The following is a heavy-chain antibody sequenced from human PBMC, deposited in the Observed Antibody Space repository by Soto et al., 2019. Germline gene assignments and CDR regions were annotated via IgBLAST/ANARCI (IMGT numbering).Heavy chain of an antibody. V-gene: IGHV1-69*12. D-gene: IGHD2-2*01. CDR3: ARSVLVPAATKYYYYYGMDV. J-gene: IGHJ6*04. CDR2: IIPIFGTA. CDR1: GGTFSSYA. Sequence: QVQLVQSGAEVKKPGSSVKVSCKASGGTFSSYAISWVRQAPGQGLEWMGGIIPIFGTAHYAQKFQGRVTIPADESTSTAYMELSSLRSEDTAVYYCARSVLVPAATKYYYYYGMDVWGKGTTVTVSS.